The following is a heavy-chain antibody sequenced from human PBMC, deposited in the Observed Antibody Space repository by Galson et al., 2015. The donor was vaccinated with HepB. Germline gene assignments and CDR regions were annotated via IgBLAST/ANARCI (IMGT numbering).Heavy chain of an antibody. J-gene: IGHJ4*02. CDR1: W. Sequence: WMSWVRQAPGKGLEWVVNIRQDGSEKYYVDSVKGRFTISRDNAKNSLYLQMNSLRAEDTSVYYCARAKGTDYGDYAYDYWGQGGVVTVSS. CDR2: IRQDGSEK. V-gene: IGHV3-7*01. D-gene: IGHD4-17*01. CDR3: ARAKGTDYGDYAYDY.